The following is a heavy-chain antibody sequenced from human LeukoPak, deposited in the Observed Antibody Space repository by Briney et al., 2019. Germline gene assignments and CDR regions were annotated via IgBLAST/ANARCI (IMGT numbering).Heavy chain of an antibody. CDR2: MNPNSGNT. D-gene: IGHD6-13*01. J-gene: IGHJ4*02. Sequence: GASVKVSCKASGYTFTSYDINWVRQATGQGLEWMGWMNPNSGNTGYAQKFQGRVTMTRNTSISTAYMELSSLRSEDTAVYYCARGGFGYSSSWFSYNYWGQGTVVTVSS. V-gene: IGHV1-8*01. CDR3: ARGGFGYSSSWFSYNY. CDR1: GYTFTSYD.